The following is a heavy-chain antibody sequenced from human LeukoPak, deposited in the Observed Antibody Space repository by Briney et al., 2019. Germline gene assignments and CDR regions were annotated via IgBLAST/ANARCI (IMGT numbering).Heavy chain of an antibody. CDR1: YGSISSYY. Sequence: SETLSLTCIVSYGSISSYYWSWIRQPPGKGLEWIGQIYSSGITNYSPSLKSRVTISVDTSKNQFSLKLTSVTAADTAVYSCARSGGFGSDYWGQGTLVTVSS. V-gene: IGHV4-59*01. CDR2: IYSSGIT. CDR3: ARSGGFGSDY. J-gene: IGHJ4*02. D-gene: IGHD6-25*01.